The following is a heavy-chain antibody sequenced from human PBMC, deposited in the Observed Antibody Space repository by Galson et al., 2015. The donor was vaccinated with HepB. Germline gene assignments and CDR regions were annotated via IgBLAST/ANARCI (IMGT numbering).Heavy chain of an antibody. CDR3: ARGGRDGYNYGDY. J-gene: IGHJ4*02. CDR1: GLTFSNYN. V-gene: IGHV3-21*01. Sequence: SLRLSCAASGLTFSNYNMNWVRQAPGKGLEWISSISSTSSYIYYADSVKGRFTISRDNAKNSLYLQVNSLRAEDTAVYYCARGGRDGYNYGDYWGQGTQVTVSS. CDR2: ISSTSSYI. D-gene: IGHD5-24*01.